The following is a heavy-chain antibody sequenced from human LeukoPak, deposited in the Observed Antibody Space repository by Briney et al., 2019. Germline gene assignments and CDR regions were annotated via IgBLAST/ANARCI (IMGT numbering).Heavy chain of an antibody. J-gene: IGHJ4*02. Sequence: GSLRLSCAASGFTFSNAWMSWVRQAPGKGLEWVGRIKSKTDGGTTDYAAPVKGRFTISRDDSKNTLYLQLNSLKTEDTAVYYCTTDPVYYYDSSGYYWVDYWGQGTLVTVSS. V-gene: IGHV3-15*01. CDR3: TTDPVYYYDSSGYYWVDY. D-gene: IGHD3-22*01. CDR2: IKSKTDGGTT. CDR1: GFTFSNAW.